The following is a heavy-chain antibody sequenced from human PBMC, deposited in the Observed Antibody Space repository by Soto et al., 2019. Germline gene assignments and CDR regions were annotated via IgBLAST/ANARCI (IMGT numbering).Heavy chain of an antibody. Sequence: GGSLRLSCAASGFTFSSYWMHWVRQAPGKGLAWVSRINSDGSSTSYADSVKGRFTISRDNSKNTLYLQMNSLRAEDTAVYYWATPSAGSYYVYVGGSFRSPFANGGQGTPV. CDR3: ATPSAGSYYVYVGGSFRSPFAN. J-gene: IGHJ4*02. V-gene: IGHV3-74*01. D-gene: IGHD3-16*02. CDR2: INSDGSST. CDR1: GFTFSSYW.